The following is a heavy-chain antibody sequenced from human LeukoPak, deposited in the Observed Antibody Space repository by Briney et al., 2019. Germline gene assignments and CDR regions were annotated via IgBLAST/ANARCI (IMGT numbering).Heavy chain of an antibody. D-gene: IGHD1-26*01. J-gene: IGHJ4*02. V-gene: IGHV3-74*01. CDR1: GFTFSSYP. CDR3: TRGYSGSYRIDY. CDR2: INSDGSTT. Sequence: GGSLRLSCAASGFTFSSYPMSWVRQAPGKGLEWVSRINSDGSTTSNVDSVKGRFTISRDNAKNTLYLQMNSLRAEDTAVYYCTRGYSGSYRIDYWGQGTLVTVSS.